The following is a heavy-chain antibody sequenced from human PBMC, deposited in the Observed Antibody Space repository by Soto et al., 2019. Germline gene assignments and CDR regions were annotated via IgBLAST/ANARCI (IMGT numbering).Heavy chain of an antibody. CDR1: GFTFSNYA. D-gene: IGHD3-22*01. CDR3: ARGVLYYYDSSGYPHWFDP. V-gene: IGHV3-23*01. CDR2: ISGSGGSA. J-gene: IGHJ5*02. Sequence: GGSLRLSCAASGFTFSNYAMTWVRQGPGKGLEWVSAISGSGGSAYYADSVKGRFTISRDNSKNSLYLQMNSLRAEDTAVYYCARGVLYYYDSSGYPHWFDPWGQGTLVTVSS.